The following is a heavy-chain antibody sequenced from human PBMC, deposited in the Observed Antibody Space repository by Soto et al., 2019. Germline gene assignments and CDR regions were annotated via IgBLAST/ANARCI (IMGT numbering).Heavy chain of an antibody. CDR3: AGTTSHQWYYMDV. CDR1: GDSVSSNSAA. CDR2: TYHRSRWYN. J-gene: IGHJ6*03. V-gene: IGHV6-1*01. D-gene: IGHD1-7*01. Sequence: QVQLQESGPGLVKPSQTLSLTCAISGDSVSSNSAAWNWIRLSPSRGLEWLARTYHRSRWYNDYAVSVRSRITVNPDTSKNPFSLQLTSVTPEDTAVYYCAGTTSHQWYYMDVWGKGTTVTVSS.